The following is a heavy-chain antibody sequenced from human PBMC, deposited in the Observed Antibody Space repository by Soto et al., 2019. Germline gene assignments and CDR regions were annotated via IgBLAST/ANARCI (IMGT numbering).Heavy chain of an antibody. D-gene: IGHD2-15*01. CDR3: AKRRGAGGHFDY. CDR2: VSSGGST. V-gene: IGHV3-23*01. J-gene: IGHJ4*02. CDR1: GFTFTSYA. Sequence: HPGGSLRLSCAASGFTFTSYAMGWVRQAPGKGLEWVSVVSSGGSTYYADSATGRFTVSRDNSKNTLSLQMNSLRAEDTAVYYCAKRRGAGGHFDYWGQGALVTVSS.